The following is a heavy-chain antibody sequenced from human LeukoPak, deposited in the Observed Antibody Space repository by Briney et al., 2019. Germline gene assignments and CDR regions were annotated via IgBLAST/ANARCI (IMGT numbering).Heavy chain of an antibody. Sequence: PGGSLRLSCVASGFTFDNYGMSWVRHAPGKGLEWVSGINWNGGSKVYADSVKGRFTMSRDNAKNSLYLKMNSLRAEDTALYYCARDRYGSGSYSQGGMDVWGQGTTVTVSS. J-gene: IGHJ6*02. V-gene: IGHV3-20*04. CDR1: GFTFDNYG. CDR2: INWNGGSK. CDR3: ARDRYGSGSYSQGGMDV. D-gene: IGHD3-10*01.